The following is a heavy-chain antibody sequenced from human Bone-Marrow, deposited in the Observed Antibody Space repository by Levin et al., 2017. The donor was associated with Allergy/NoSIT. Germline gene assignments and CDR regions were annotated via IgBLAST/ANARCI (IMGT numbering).Heavy chain of an antibody. D-gene: IGHD2-2*01. Sequence: SVKVSCKASGGTFSSYAISWVRQAPGQGLEWMGGIIPIFGTANYAQKFQGRVTITADESTSTAYMELSSLRSEDTAVYYCAREGDIVVVPAAIHPPPYYYDYGMDVWGQGTTVTVSS. CDR1: GGTFSSYA. CDR3: AREGDIVVVPAAIHPPPYYYDYGMDV. CDR2: IIPIFGTA. V-gene: IGHV1-69*13. J-gene: IGHJ6*02.